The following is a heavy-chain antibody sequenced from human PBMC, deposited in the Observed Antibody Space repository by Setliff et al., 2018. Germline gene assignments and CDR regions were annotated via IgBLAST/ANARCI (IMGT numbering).Heavy chain of an antibody. V-gene: IGHV3-33*08. J-gene: IGHJ6*02. Sequence: TGGSLRLSCAASGFTFSSYGMHWVRQAPGKGLEWVALIWNDGSSKFYGDSVKGRFTISRDNSKNTLYLQMDSLRAEDTAVYYCARNWVTAQHYYYGMDVWGQGTTVTVSS. CDR1: GFTFSSYG. CDR3: ARNWVTAQHYYYGMDV. D-gene: IGHD2-21*02. CDR2: IWNDGSSK.